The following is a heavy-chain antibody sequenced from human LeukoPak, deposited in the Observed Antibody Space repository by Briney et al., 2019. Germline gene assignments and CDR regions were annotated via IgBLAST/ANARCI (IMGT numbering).Heavy chain of an antibody. V-gene: IGHV1-18*01. CDR2: ISGYNGNT. Sequence: SVKVSCKASGYTFTSYGISWVRQAPGQGLEWMGWISGYNGNTNYAQKLQGRVTMTTDTSTSTAYMELRSLRSDDTAVYYCARAAISKDSSGYFYRGQGTLVTVSS. D-gene: IGHD3-22*01. CDR3: ARAAISKDSSGYFY. CDR1: GYTFTSYG. J-gene: IGHJ4*02.